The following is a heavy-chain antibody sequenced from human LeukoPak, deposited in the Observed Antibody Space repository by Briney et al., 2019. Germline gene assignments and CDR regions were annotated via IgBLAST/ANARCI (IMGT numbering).Heavy chain of an antibody. V-gene: IGHV4-4*07. J-gene: IGHJ2*01. CDR3: AREPRLRSTTVTTGWYFDL. CDR1: GGSISSYY. D-gene: IGHD4-17*01. Sequence: PSETLSLTCTVSGGSISSYYRSWIRQPAGKGLEWIGRIYTSGSTNYNPSLKSRVTMSVDTSKNQFSLKLSSVTAADTAVYYCAREPRLRSTTVTTGWYFDLWGRGTLVTVSS. CDR2: IYTSGST.